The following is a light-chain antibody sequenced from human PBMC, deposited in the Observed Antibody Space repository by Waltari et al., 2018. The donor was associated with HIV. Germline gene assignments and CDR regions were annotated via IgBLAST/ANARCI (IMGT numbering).Light chain of an antibody. J-gene: IGKJ2*03. CDR1: QNVSSY. V-gene: IGKV3-11*01. Sequence: ENVLTQSPATLSLSPGERATLSCRASQNVSSYLAWYQQKPGQAPRLLIYGASNRATGIPARFSGSGSGTDFTLTINSLEPEDCAVYYCQQRSNWPPRYSFGQGTKLEIK. CDR2: GAS. CDR3: QQRSNWPPRYS.